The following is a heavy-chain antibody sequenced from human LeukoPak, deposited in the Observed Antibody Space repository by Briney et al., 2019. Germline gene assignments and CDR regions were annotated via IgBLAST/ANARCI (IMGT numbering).Heavy chain of an antibody. D-gene: IGHD3-10*01. V-gene: IGHV4-34*01. CDR3: ARFRGYGSGSLGEYYFDY. CDR1: GGSFSGYY. CDR2: INHSGST. Sequence: SETLSLTCAVYGGSFSGYYWSWIRQPPGKGLEWIGEINHSGSTNYNPSLKSRVTISVDTSKNQFSLKLSSVTAADTAVYYCARFRGYGSGSLGEYYFDYWGQGTLVTVSS. J-gene: IGHJ4*02.